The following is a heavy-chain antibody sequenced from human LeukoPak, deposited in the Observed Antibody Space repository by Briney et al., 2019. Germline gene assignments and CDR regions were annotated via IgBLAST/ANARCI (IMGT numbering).Heavy chain of an antibody. CDR3: AREPYGLGFDY. CDR2: IWYDGSNK. CDR1: GFTFSSYG. V-gene: IGHV3-33*01. J-gene: IGHJ4*02. Sequence: PGGSLRLSCAASGFTFSSYGMHWVRQAPGKGLEWVAVIWYDGSNKYYADSVKGRFTISRDNSKNTLYLQMNSLRAEDTAVYYCAREPYGLGFDYWGQGTLVTVSS. D-gene: IGHD4-17*01.